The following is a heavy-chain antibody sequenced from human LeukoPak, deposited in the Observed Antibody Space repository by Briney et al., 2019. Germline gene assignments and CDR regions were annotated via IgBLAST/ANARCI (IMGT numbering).Heavy chain of an antibody. D-gene: IGHD2-2*02. Sequence: GGSLRLSCAASGFTFSSYGMHWVRQAPGKGLEWVAFIRYDGSNKYYADSVKGRFTISRDNSKNTLYLQMNSLRAEDTAVYYCAKDLSCSSTSCYNVGAFDIWGQGTMVAVSS. V-gene: IGHV3-30*02. CDR2: IRYDGSNK. CDR3: AKDLSCSSTSCYNVGAFDI. CDR1: GFTFSSYG. J-gene: IGHJ3*02.